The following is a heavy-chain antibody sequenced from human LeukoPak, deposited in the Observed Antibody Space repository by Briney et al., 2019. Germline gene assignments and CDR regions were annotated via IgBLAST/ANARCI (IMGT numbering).Heavy chain of an antibody. CDR2: INPNSGGT. D-gene: IGHD3-22*01. CDR1: GYTFTGYY. J-gene: IGHJ2*01. Sequence: ASVTVSCKASGYTFTGYYMHWVRQAPGQGLEWMGWINPNSGGTNYAQKFQGRVTMTRDTSISTAYMELSRLRSDGTAVYYCARGDSSGYYYWYFDLWGRGTLVTVSS. V-gene: IGHV1-2*02. CDR3: ARGDSSGYYYWYFDL.